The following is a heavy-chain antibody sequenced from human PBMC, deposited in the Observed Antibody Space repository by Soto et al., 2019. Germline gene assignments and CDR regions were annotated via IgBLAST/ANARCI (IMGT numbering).Heavy chain of an antibody. CDR1: GFTFSSYG. Sequence: GGSLRLSCAASGFTFSSYGMHWVRQAPGKGLEWVAVIWYDGSNKYYADSVKGRFTISRDNSKNTLYLQMNSLRAEDTAVYYCARVLRFLEWPVDYWGQGTLVTVSS. V-gene: IGHV3-33*01. CDR3: ARVLRFLEWPVDY. CDR2: IWYDGSNK. J-gene: IGHJ4*02. D-gene: IGHD3-3*01.